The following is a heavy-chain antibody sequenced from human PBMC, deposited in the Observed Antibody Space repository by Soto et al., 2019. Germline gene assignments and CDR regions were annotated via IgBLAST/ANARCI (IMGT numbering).Heavy chain of an antibody. CDR1: GLTISGKKY. J-gene: IGHJ3*01. Sequence: DVQLVESGGGLIQPGESLRLSCAAFGLTISGKKYVAWLRQAPGKVLEWVSALDDGDGSFYADSVKGRFTTSSDSSKTTVYLQMNDLGPDDTAVYYCATWHEREHAYDVWGQGTTVTVSS. D-gene: IGHD1-1*01. CDR2: LDDGDGS. V-gene: IGHV3-53*01. CDR3: ATWHEREHAYDV.